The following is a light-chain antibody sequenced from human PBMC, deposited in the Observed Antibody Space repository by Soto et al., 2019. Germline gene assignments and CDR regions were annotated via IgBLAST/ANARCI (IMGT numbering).Light chain of an antibody. Sequence: QSALTQPPSVSGSPGQSFAISCTGTSSDVGGYNRVSWYQQAPGKAPKLLIYDVSNRPSGGSTRFSGSKSGNTASLTISGLQAEDEADYCTSYASGSAYVFGPGTKLTVL. CDR2: DVS. CDR3: TSYASGSAYV. V-gene: IGLV2-18*02. CDR1: SSDVGGYNR. J-gene: IGLJ1*01.